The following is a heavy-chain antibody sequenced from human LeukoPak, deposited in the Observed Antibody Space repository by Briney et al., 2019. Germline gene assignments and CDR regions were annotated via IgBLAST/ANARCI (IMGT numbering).Heavy chain of an antibody. CDR3: ARDRSSSWSFDY. D-gene: IGHD6-13*01. J-gene: IGHJ4*02. Sequence: SETLSLTCAVYGGSFSGYYWSWIRQPPGKGLEWIGEINHSGSTNYNPSLKSRVTISVDTSKNQFSLKLSSVTAADTAVYYCARDRSSSWSFDYWGQGTLVTVSS. CDR2: INHSGST. CDR1: GGSFSGYY. V-gene: IGHV4-34*01.